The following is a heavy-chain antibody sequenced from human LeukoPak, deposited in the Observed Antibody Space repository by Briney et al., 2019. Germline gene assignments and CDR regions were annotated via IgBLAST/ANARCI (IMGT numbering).Heavy chain of an antibody. CDR3: ARVLARYSYGSPYYFDY. CDR1: GFTFSSYA. J-gene: IGHJ4*02. D-gene: IGHD5-18*01. Sequence: GGSLRLSCAASGFTFSSYAMHWVRQAPGKGLEWVAVISYDGSNKYYADSVKGRFTISRDNSKNTLYLQMNSLRAEDTAVYYCARVLARYSYGSPYYFDYWGQGTLVTVSS. V-gene: IGHV3-30-3*01. CDR2: ISYDGSNK.